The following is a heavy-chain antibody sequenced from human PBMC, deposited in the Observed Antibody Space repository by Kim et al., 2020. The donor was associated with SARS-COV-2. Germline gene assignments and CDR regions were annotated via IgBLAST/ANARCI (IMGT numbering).Heavy chain of an antibody. J-gene: IGHJ4*02. CDR1: GFTFSDYY. CDR3: ARDSPRYSGYGRGSQRDY. CDR2: ISSSSTYT. Sequence: GGSLRLSCAASGFTFSDYYMSWIRQAPGKGLEWLSYISSSSTYTNYADSVKGRFTISRDNAKNSLYLQMNSLRAEDTAVYYCARDSPRYSGYGRGSQRDYWGQGTLVTVSS. D-gene: IGHD5-12*01. V-gene: IGHV3-11*05.